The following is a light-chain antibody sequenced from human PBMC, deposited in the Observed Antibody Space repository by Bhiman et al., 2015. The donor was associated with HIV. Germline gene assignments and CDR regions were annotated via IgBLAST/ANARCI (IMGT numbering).Light chain of an antibody. J-gene: IGLJ2*01. CDR1: KLGDKY. CDR2: QDN. V-gene: IGLV3-1*01. CDR3: ATWDSNLRAVL. Sequence: SYELTQPPSVSVSPGQTASITCSGDKLGDKYACWYQQKPGQSPVLVIYQDNKRPSGIPARFSSSKSATSATLGIAGLQPGDEADYYCATWDSNLRAVLFGGGTKLTVL.